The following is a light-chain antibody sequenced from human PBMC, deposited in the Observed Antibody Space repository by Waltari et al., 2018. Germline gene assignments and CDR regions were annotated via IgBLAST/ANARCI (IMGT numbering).Light chain of an antibody. J-gene: IGKJ2*01. Sequence: DIVMTQSPNFEYVPPKEKVTLTCRASQSIGSCLHWYQQKPDQSPKRLIKYASQSISGVPSRFSGSGSGTDFTLTINSLEAEDAAAYYCHQSSSLPQTFGQGTKLEIK. V-gene: IGKV6D-21*02. CDR2: YAS. CDR3: HQSSSLPQT. CDR1: QSIGSC.